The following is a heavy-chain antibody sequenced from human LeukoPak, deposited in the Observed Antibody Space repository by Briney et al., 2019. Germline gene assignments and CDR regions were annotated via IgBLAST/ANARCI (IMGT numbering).Heavy chain of an antibody. D-gene: IGHD6-19*01. CDR2: ISSSGSTI. Sequence: PGRSLRLSCAASGFTFSSYEMNWVRQAPGKGLEWVSYISSSGSTIYYADSVKGRFTISRDNAKNSLYLQMNRLRAEDTAVYYCARRQQWLVYQRSLVYYYYGMDVWGQGTTVTVSS. CDR3: ARRQQWLVYQRSLVYYYYGMDV. V-gene: IGHV3-48*03. J-gene: IGHJ6*02. CDR1: GFTFSSYE.